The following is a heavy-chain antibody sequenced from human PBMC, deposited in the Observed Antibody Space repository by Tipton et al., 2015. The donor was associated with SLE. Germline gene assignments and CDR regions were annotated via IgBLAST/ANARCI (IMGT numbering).Heavy chain of an antibody. Sequence: TLSLTCSVSGASISSGSYYWSWVRQPAGKGLEWIGHVYTSGGTNYNPSLESRVTISLDTSKNQFSLKLSSVTAADTAVYYCAREYGITGTLDFFDYWGQGTLVTVSS. CDR1: GASISSGSYY. J-gene: IGHJ4*02. D-gene: IGHD1-20*01. CDR2: VYTSGGT. V-gene: IGHV4-61*09. CDR3: AREYGITGTLDFFDY.